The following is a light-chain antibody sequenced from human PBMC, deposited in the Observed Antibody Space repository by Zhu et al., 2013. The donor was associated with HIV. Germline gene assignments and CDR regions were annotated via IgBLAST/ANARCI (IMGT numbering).Light chain of an antibody. Sequence: ETVLTQSPATLSVSPGETVTLSCRASQNIGSNLAWYQQRPGQSPRVLISGTSTRAAGVPARFSGSGSGTEFALTISSLQSDDFAVYYCQQSATWPLLTFGPGT. J-gene: IGKJ3*01. V-gene: IGKV3-15*01. CDR3: QQSATWPLLT. CDR2: GTS. CDR1: QNIGSN.